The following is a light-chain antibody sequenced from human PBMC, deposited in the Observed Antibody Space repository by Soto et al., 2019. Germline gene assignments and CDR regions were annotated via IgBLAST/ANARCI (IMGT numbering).Light chain of an antibody. CDR2: KAS. J-gene: IGKJ5*01. Sequence: DIQMTQSPSTLSGSVGDRVTITCRASQTISSWLAWYQQKPGKAPKLLIYKASTLKSGVPSRFSGSGSGTEFTLTINNLQPEDFATYYCQQYNTYPITFGQGTRLEIK. CDR3: QQYNTYPIT. V-gene: IGKV1-5*03. CDR1: QTISSW.